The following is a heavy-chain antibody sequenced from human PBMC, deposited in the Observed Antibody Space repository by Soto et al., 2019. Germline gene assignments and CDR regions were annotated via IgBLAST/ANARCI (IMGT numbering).Heavy chain of an antibody. CDR1: GYTFTSYA. V-gene: IGHV1-18*01. CDR3: ARDTAMALPDA. D-gene: IGHD5-18*01. Sequence: QVQLVQSGAEVKKPGASVKVSCKASGYTFTSYAISWVRQAPGQGLEWMGWISAYNGNTKSAQKLQGRVTLTTDTSTSTAYMELRSLRSDDAAVYYCARDTAMALPDAWGQGTLVTVSS. CDR2: ISAYNGNT. J-gene: IGHJ4*02.